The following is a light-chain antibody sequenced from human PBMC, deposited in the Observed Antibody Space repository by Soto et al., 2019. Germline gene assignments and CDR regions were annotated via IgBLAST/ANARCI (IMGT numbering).Light chain of an antibody. CDR3: CSFAGSGYV. V-gene: IGLV2-8*01. CDR2: EVS. J-gene: IGLJ1*01. Sequence: QSVLPQPPSASGSLGQSVTISCTGTSSDVGGYNFVSWFQQRPGEAPKLLIYEVSNRPSGVPDRFSGSKSGNTASLTVSGLQADDEADYYCCSFAGSGYVFGSGTKGTLL. CDR1: SSDVGGYNF.